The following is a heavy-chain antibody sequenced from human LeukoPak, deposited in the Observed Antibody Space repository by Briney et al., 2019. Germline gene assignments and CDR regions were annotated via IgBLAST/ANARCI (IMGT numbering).Heavy chain of an antibody. Sequence: PGEPLRLSCEASGFTFRNAWMSWVRQAPGKGLEWVGRIKNESDGGTIDYAAPVKGRVTISRDDSKKTVYLQMSSLTTEDTAVYYCNTAGIVWGQGTTVTV. J-gene: IGHJ6*02. CDR2: IKNESDGGTI. V-gene: IGHV3-15*01. CDR1: GFTFRNAW. CDR3: NTAGIV. D-gene: IGHD1-14*01.